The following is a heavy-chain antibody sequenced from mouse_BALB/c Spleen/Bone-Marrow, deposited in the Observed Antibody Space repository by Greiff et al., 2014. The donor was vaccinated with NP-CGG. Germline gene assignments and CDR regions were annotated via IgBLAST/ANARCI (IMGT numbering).Heavy chain of an antibody. Sequence: EVKLVESGAELVKPGASVKLSCTASGFNIKDTFMHWMKQRPEQGLEWNGRIDPANGITKYDPKFQGKATITTDTSSNTAYLQLSSLTSEDTAVYYCASSGNYEGGAVDYWGQGTSVTVSS. CDR2: IDPANGIT. J-gene: IGHJ4*01. CDR1: GFNIKDTF. CDR3: ASSGNYEGGAVDY. D-gene: IGHD2-1*01. V-gene: IGHV14-3*02.